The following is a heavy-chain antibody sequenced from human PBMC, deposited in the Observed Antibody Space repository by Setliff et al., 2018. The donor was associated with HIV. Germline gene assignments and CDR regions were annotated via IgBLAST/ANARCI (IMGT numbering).Heavy chain of an antibody. CDR2: IYHSGNT. J-gene: IGHJ4*02. Sequence: SETLSLTCTVSSYSISSGYFWGWIRQPPGKGLEWIGTIYHSGNTYYNPSLKSRVTISVDTSKNQFSLKLSSVTAADTAMYYCARVVPVGGNDYWGQGTLVTVSS. CDR1: SYSISSGYF. CDR3: ARVVPVGGNDY. D-gene: IGHD6-19*01. V-gene: IGHV4-38-2*02.